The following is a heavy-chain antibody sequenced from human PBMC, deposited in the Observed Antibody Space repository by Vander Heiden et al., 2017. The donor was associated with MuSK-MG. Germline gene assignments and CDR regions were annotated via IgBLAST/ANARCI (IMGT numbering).Heavy chain of an antibody. D-gene: IGHD3-3*01. J-gene: IGHJ5*02. V-gene: IGHV4-39*07. CDR1: GGSISRSSYH. Sequence: QQQLQESGPGLVKPSETLSLTCTVSGGSISRSSYHWGWIRQPPGKGLEWIGSFTNSGSTHYNPSLKSRVIISVDTSKNQFSLQLSSVTAADTATYYCGCGPGIYGLVVFSWGRGTLVIVSS. CDR3: GCGPGIYGLVVFS. CDR2: FTNSGST.